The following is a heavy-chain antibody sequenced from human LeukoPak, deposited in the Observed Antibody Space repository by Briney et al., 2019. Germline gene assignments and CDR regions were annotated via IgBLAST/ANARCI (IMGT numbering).Heavy chain of an antibody. V-gene: IGHV3-7*01. CDR3: ATPTAGTWHFDY. CDR1: GFTFSSYW. D-gene: IGHD1-1*01. J-gene: IGHJ4*02. Sequence: GGSMRLSCAASGFTFSSYWMTWVRQAPGKGLEWVANIKQDASERYYVDSVKGRFTISRDNAKNSLYLQMNSLRAEDTAVYYCATPTAGTWHFDYWGQGTLVTVSS. CDR2: IKQDASER.